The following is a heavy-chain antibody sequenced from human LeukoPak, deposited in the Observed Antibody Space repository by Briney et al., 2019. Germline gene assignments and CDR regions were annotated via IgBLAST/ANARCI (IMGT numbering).Heavy chain of an antibody. Sequence: GGSLRLSCAASGFTFSSYSMNWVRQAPGKGLEWVSSISSSSSYIYYADSVKGRFTISRDNPKNSLYLQMNSLRAEDTAVYYCARAAAGRMYYFDYWGQGTLVTVSS. D-gene: IGHD6-13*01. CDR1: GFTFSSYS. V-gene: IGHV3-21*01. CDR2: ISSSSSYI. CDR3: ARAAAGRMYYFDY. J-gene: IGHJ4*02.